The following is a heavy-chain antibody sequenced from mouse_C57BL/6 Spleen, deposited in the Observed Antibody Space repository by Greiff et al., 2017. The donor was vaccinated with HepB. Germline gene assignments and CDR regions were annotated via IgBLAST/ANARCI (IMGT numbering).Heavy chain of an antibody. D-gene: IGHD1-1*01. CDR3: AREGIYYYGSSRDYYAMDY. V-gene: IGHV1-42*01. CDR1: GYSFTGYY. CDR2: INPSTGGT. J-gene: IGHJ4*01. Sequence: EVQLQQSGPELVKPGASVKISCKASGYSFTGYYMNWVKQSPEKSLEWIGEINPSTGGTTYNQKFKAKATLTVDKSSSTAYMQLKSLTSEDSAVYYCAREGIYYYGSSRDYYAMDYWGQGTSVTVSS.